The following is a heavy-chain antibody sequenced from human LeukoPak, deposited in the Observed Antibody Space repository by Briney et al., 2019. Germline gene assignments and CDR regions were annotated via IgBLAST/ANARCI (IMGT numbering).Heavy chain of an antibody. D-gene: IGHD4-23*01. CDR2: IYYSGST. CDR1: GGSISSYY. Sequence: PSETLSLTCTVSGGSISSYYWSWIRQPPGKGLEWIGYIYYSGSTNYNPSLKSRVTISVDPSKNPFSLTLSSVTAADTAVYYCARRWYVGRNWSDPWGQGTLVTVSS. V-gene: IGHV4-59*01. CDR3: ARRWYVGRNWSDP. J-gene: IGHJ5*02.